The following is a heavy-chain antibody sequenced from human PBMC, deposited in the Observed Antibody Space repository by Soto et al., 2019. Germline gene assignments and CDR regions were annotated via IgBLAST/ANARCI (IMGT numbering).Heavy chain of an antibody. Sequence: GGSLRLSCAASGFTFSSYGMHWVRQAPGKGLEWVAVIWYDGSNKYYADSVKGRFTISRDNSKNTLYLQMNSLRAEDTAVYYCARDLNDYIWGSYRYKGYYFDYWGQGTLVTVSS. D-gene: IGHD3-16*02. CDR3: ARDLNDYIWGSYRYKGYYFDY. V-gene: IGHV3-33*01. CDR1: GFTFSSYG. CDR2: IWYDGSNK. J-gene: IGHJ4*02.